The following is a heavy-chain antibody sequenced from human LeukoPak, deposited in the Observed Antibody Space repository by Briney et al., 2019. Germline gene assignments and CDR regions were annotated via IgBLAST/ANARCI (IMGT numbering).Heavy chain of an antibody. V-gene: IGHV1-69*13. CDR1: GGTFSSYA. Sequence: GASVKVSCKASGGTFSSYAISWERLAPGQGLEWMGGIIPIFGTANYAQKFQGRVTITADESTSTAYMELSSLRSEDTAVYYCARGEGIVVVPAAIRDWGQGTLVTVSS. CDR3: ARGEGIVVVPAAIRD. CDR2: IIPIFGTA. J-gene: IGHJ4*02. D-gene: IGHD2-2*02.